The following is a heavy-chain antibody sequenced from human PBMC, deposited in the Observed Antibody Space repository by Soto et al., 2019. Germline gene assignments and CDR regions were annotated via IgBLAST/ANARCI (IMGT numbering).Heavy chain of an antibody. CDR2: FDPEDGET. CDR3: AKIDKFNPQSSGWANRFDY. Sequence: ASVKVSCKVSGYTLTELSMHWVRQAPGKGLEWMGGFDPEDGETIYAQKFQGRVTMTEDTSTDTAYMELSSLRAEDTAVYYCAKIDKFNPQSSGWANRFDYWGQGTLVTVSS. J-gene: IGHJ4*02. CDR1: GYTLTELS. V-gene: IGHV1-24*01. D-gene: IGHD6-19*01.